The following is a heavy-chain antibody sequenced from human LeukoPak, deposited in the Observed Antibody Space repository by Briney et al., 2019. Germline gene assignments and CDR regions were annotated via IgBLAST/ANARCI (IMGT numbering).Heavy chain of an antibody. Sequence: SGGSLRLSCAASGFTFSSYGMHWVRQAPGKGLEWVAVISYDASNKYYADSVKGRFTTSRDNSKNTLYLQMNSLRAEDTAVYYCAKDPRYYDSSGYYDYWGQGTLVTVSS. CDR3: AKDPRYYDSSGYYDY. CDR1: GFTFSSYG. D-gene: IGHD3-22*01. CDR2: ISYDASNK. V-gene: IGHV3-30*18. J-gene: IGHJ4*02.